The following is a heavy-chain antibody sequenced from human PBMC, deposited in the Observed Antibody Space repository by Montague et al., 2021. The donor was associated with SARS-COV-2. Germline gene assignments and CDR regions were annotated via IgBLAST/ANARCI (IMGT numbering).Heavy chain of an antibody. CDR1: GGSFGDDH. Sequence: SETLSLTCGVYGGSFGDDHWSWIRQPPGKGLEWIGDIKQSGSTNYNPSXXSRVTISVDTSKNQLSLKLTSVTAADTAVYFCARGHLSVSMIVVVFTSASYYFDYWGQGAQVTVSS. D-gene: IGHD3-22*01. CDR3: ARGHLSVSMIVVVFTSASYYFDY. J-gene: IGHJ4*02. V-gene: IGHV4-34*01. CDR2: IKQSGST.